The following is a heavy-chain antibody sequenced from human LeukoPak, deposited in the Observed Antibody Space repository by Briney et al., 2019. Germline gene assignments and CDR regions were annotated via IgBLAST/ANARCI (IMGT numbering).Heavy chain of an antibody. J-gene: IGHJ4*02. D-gene: IGHD3-22*01. CDR2: IYYSGST. CDR1: DGSISSHY. Sequence: PSETLSLTCTVSDGSISSHYWSWIRQPPGKGLEWIGYIYYSGSTNYNPSLKSRVTISVDTSKNQFSLKLSSVTAADTAVYYCAHYYDSSFDYWGQGTLVTVSS. CDR3: AHYYDSSFDY. V-gene: IGHV4-59*11.